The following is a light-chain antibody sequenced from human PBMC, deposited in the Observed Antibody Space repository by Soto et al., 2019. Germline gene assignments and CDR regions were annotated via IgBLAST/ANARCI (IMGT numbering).Light chain of an antibody. CDR3: QQYDKGPYT. CDR1: QIVGSN. J-gene: IGKJ2*01. V-gene: IGKV3-15*01. Sequence: EIVLTQSPVTVSVSPGERATLSCRTSQIVGSNLAWYQQKPGQAPRLLMYGAFIRAPGFPVRFRGTGSGSEFTLTISSLQSEDGALYYYQQYDKGPYTFGQGTTVEIK. CDR2: GAF.